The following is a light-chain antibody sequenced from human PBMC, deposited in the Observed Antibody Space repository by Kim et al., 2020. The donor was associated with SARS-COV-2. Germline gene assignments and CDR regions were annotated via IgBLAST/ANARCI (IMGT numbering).Light chain of an antibody. CDR2: GKN. CDR3: NSRDSSGNISYV. CDR1: SLRSYY. V-gene: IGLV3-19*01. Sequence: SSELTQDPAVSVALGQTVRITCQGDSLRSYYASWYQQKPGQAPVLVIYGKNNRPSGIPDRFSGSSSGNTASLTITGAQAEDEADYYCNSRDSSGNISYVFGTGTKVTVL. J-gene: IGLJ1*01.